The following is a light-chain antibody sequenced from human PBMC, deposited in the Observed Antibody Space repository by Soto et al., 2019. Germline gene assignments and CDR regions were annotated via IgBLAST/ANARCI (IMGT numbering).Light chain of an antibody. J-gene: IGLJ1*01. V-gene: IGLV1-40*01. CDR3: QSYDSTLSARYV. Sequence: QSVLPQPPSVSGAPGQRVTISCTWSSSNIGAGYDVHWYQQRPGTAPKLLIFGNTNRPSRVPDRFSGSKSGTSASLAITGLQAEDEGDYYCQSYDSTLSARYVFGTGTKATVL. CDR2: GNT. CDR1: SSNIGAGYD.